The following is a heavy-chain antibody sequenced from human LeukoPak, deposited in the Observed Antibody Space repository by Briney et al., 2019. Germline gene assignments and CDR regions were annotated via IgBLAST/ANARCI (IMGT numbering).Heavy chain of an antibody. CDR3: ARGGRGYYYDSSGYPRPRGTIDY. CDR1: GYTFTSYD. V-gene: IGHV1-8*01. Sequence: ASVKVSCKASGYTFTSYDINWVRQATGQGLEWMGWMNPNSGNTGCAQKFQGRVTMTRNTSISTAYMELSSLRSEDTAVYYCARGGRGYYYDSSGYPRPRGTIDYWGQGTLVTVSS. J-gene: IGHJ4*02. D-gene: IGHD3-22*01. CDR2: MNPNSGNT.